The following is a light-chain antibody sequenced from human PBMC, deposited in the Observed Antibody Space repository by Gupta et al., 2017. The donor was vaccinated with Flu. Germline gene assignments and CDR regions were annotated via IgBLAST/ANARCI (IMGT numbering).Light chain of an antibody. J-gene: IGKJ1*01. CDR2: GAS. Sequence: EIVLTQSPGTLSFSPGERVTLSCRASQSVSSSYLDWYQQKPGQAPRLLIYGASSMANGIPDRFSGSGYGTDFTLTSSRRENEDFAVYYWQHDATSRTFGPGTKVEIK. V-gene: IGKV3-20*01. CDR1: QSVSSSY. CDR3: QHDATSRT.